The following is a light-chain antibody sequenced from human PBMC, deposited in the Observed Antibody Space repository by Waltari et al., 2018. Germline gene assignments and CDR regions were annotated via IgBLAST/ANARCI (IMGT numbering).Light chain of an antibody. CDR2: DVS. V-gene: IGLV2-14*01. CDR3: SSYTSSSTYVV. J-gene: IGLJ2*01. CDR1: SSDVGGYNY. Sequence: QSALTHPASASGSPGHSITISSTGASSDVGGYNYVSWYQQHPGKAPKLMIYDVSNPPSGVSNRFSGSKSGNTASLTISGLQAEDEADYYCSSYTSSSTYVVFGGGTKLTVL.